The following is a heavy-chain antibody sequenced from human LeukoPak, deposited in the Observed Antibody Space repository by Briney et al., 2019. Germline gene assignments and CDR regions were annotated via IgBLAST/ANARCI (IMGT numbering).Heavy chain of an antibody. Sequence: PGGSLRLSCAASGFTFSSYAMHWVRQAPGKGLDWVAVISYDGSNKYYADSVKGRFTISRDNSKNTLYLQMNSLRAEDTAVYYCARDYVNYYYGMDVWGQGTTVTVSS. CDR1: GFTFSSYA. CDR3: ARDYVNYYYGMDV. D-gene: IGHD3-10*02. V-gene: IGHV3-30-3*01. J-gene: IGHJ6*02. CDR2: ISYDGSNK.